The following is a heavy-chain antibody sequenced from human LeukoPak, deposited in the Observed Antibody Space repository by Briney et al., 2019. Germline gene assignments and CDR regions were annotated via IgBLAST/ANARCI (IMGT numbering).Heavy chain of an antibody. J-gene: IGHJ4*02. D-gene: IGHD6-13*01. V-gene: IGHV3-7*01. CDR3: ARDGFVEAADY. CDR1: EFTFSGYW. Sequence: GSLRLSCAASEFTFSGYWMNWVRQAPGKGPEWVANINQDGSEKHYVDSVKGRFTISRDNAKNSLFLQINSLRVEDTAVFYCARDGFVEAADYWGQGTLVTVSS. CDR2: INQDGSEK.